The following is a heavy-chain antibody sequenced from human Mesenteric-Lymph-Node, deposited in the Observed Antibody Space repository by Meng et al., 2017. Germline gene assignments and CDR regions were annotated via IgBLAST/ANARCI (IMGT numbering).Heavy chain of an antibody. Sequence: QVQLVQSGAEVKKPGASAKFSCKASGYTFTNYAIQWVRQAPGQRLEWMGWINAGNGKTKYSEKFQGRVTITRDTSATTAYMELSSLRSEDMAVYYCARGLWEQSRYYFDSWGQGTLVTVSS. J-gene: IGHJ4*02. D-gene: IGHD1-26*01. CDR2: INAGNGKT. CDR1: GYTFTNYA. CDR3: ARGLWEQSRYYFDS. V-gene: IGHV1-3*01.